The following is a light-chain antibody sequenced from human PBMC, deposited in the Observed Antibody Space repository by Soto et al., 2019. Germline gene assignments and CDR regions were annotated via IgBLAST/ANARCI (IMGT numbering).Light chain of an antibody. J-gene: IGKJ4*01. CDR3: QQYDNWLLLT. CDR2: GAS. Sequence: EIVMTQSPATLSVSPGERATLSCRASQSVSNNLAWYQQKPGQAPRLLIHGASTRATGIPARFSGSGSGTEFTLTISSLQSEDFAVYYCQQYDNWLLLTFGGGTEVEIK. CDR1: QSVSNN. V-gene: IGKV3D-15*01.